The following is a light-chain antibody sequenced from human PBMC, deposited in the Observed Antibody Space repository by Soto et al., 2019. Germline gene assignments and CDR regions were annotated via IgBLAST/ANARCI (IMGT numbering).Light chain of an antibody. CDR2: GTS. CDR3: PKYGTAPGT. V-gene: IGKV3-20*01. J-gene: IGKJ1*01. Sequence: IVLPHSPGIMSLSPGDRATLSFRASQSVGTLYLPWYQQKPGQAPRLLISGTSTRATCLPDMFSGSASRTACPLTSSRMEPEDCAAFYGPKYGTAPGTFGQGTRV. CDR1: QSVGTLY.